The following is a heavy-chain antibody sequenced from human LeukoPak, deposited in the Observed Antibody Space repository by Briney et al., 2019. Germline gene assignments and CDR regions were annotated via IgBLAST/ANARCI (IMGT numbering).Heavy chain of an antibody. D-gene: IGHD3-10*01. CDR2: IRSKAYGGTT. CDR1: GFTFCDYA. J-gene: IGHJ4*02. CDR3: TRGGGLLWFGELSTIDY. Sequence: GGSLRLSCTASGFTFCDYAMSWFRQAPGKGLEWVGFIRSKAYGGTTEYAASVKGRFTISRHNSKSIAYLQMNRLKTEDTAVYYCTRGGGLLWFGELSTIDYWGQGTLVTVSS. V-gene: IGHV3-49*03.